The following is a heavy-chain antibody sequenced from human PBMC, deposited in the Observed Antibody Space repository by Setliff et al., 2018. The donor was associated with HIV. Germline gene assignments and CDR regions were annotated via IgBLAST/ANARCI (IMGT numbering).Heavy chain of an antibody. CDR2: ISYDGSRT. V-gene: IGHV3-30*01. CDR3: AKQGLISSTYALDI. J-gene: IGHJ3*02. CDR1: GFTFKTFA. Sequence: GGSLRLSCVASGFTFKTFAMHWVRQAPGKGLEWVSVISYDGSRTYYADSVKGRFAISRDNSQNTLYLQMNNVSAEDTALYYCAKQGLISSTYALDIWGQGTAVTVSS. D-gene: IGHD3-16*02.